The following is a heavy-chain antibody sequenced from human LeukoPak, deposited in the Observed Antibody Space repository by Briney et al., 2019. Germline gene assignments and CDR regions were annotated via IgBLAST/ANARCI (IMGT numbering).Heavy chain of an antibody. Sequence: ASVKVSCKASGYTFTSYDINWVRQATGQGLEWMGWMSPNSGNTGSAQKLQGRVTLTTDTSTSTAYMELRSLRSGDTAVYYCARGAGVGVPYFDYWGQGTLVTVSS. D-gene: IGHD1-26*01. CDR2: MSPNSGNT. J-gene: IGHJ4*02. CDR1: GYTFTSYD. CDR3: ARGAGVGVPYFDY. V-gene: IGHV1-8*02.